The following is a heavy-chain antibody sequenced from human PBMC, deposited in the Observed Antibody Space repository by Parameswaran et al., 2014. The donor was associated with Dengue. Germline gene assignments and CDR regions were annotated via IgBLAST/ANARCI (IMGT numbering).Heavy chain of an antibody. D-gene: IGHD6-19*01. J-gene: IGHJ4*02. CDR3: ARRDSGWSLFDY. CDR2: IYPGDSDT. Sequence: VRQMPGKGLEWMGLIYPGDSDTRYSPSFQGHVTFSADKSINTAYLQWSSLKASDTAVYYCARRDSGWSLFDYWGQGSRSPSPQ. V-gene: IGHV5-51*01.